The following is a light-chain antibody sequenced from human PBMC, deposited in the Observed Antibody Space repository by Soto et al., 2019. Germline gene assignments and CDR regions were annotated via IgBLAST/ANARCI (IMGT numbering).Light chain of an antibody. J-gene: IGKJ1*01. V-gene: IGKV1-5*01. CDR3: QHYNSYSQA. CDR1: QSISSW. CDR2: DAA. Sequence: DIQMTQPPSTLSASVGDRVTITCRASQSISSWLAWYQQKPGKAPQLLISDAANLESGVPSRFSGSGSGTEFTLTISSLQPDDFATYYCQHYNSYSQAFGQGTTVEIK.